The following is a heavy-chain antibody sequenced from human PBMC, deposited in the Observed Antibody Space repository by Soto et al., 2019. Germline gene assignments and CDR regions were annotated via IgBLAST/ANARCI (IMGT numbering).Heavy chain of an antibody. V-gene: IGHV3-33*01. Sequence: QVQLVESGGGVVQPGRSLRLSCAASGFTFSSYGMHWVRQAPGKGLEWVAVIWYDGSNKYYADSVKGRFTISRDNSKNTLYLQMNSLRAEDTAVYYCARDGTYYAILTGYSPFDYWGQGTLVTVSS. CDR2: IWYDGSNK. CDR1: GFTFSSYG. CDR3: ARDGTYYAILTGYSPFDY. J-gene: IGHJ4*02. D-gene: IGHD3-9*01.